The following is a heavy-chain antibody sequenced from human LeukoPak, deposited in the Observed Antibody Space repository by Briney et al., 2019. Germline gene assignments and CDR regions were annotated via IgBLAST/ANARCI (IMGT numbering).Heavy chain of an antibody. CDR2: IYYSGST. CDR3: ARVVNDAFDI. CDR1: GGSISSYY. J-gene: IGHJ3*02. V-gene: IGHV4-59*01. Sequence: SETLSLTCTVSGGSISSYYWSWIRQPPGKGLEWIGYIYYSGSTNYNPSLKSRVTISVDTSKNQFSLKLSSVTAADTAVYYCARVVNDAFDIWGQGTMVTVSS.